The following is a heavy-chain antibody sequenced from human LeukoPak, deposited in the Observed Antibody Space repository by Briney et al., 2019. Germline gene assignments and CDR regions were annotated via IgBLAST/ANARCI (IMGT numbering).Heavy chain of an antibody. J-gene: IGHJ6*03. CDR3: ARGLDCSSTSCYTSYYYYYMDV. CDR2: IIPIFGTA. CDR1: AGTFSSYA. Sequence: GASVTASCKASAGTFSSYAISCVRQAPGQGLEWMGGIIPIFGTANYAQKFQGRVTITTDESTSTAYMELSSLRSEDTAVYYCARGLDCSSTSCYTSYYYYYMDVWGKGTTVTVSS. D-gene: IGHD2-2*02. V-gene: IGHV1-69*05.